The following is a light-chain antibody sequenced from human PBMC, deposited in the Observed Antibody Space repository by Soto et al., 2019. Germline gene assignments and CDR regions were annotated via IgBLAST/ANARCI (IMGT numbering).Light chain of an antibody. CDR3: QESFSPLYT. CDR2: AAS. CDR1: QTIHNY. J-gene: IGKJ2*01. V-gene: IGKV1-39*01. Sequence: DIQLTQSPSSLSASVGDRVTITCRASQTIHNYLNWYQQTPGKAPKLLIYAASNLRRGVPSRFRGGGSGTDFTLTISSLQPEDFATYYCQESFSPLYTFGQGTLLDI.